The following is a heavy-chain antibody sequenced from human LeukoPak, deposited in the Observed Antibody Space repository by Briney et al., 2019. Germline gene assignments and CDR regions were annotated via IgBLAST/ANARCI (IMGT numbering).Heavy chain of an antibody. D-gene: IGHD4-17*01. CDR2: INHSGST. V-gene: IGHV4-34*01. J-gene: IGHJ4*02. Sequence: NSSETLSLTCAVYGGSFSGYYWSWIRQPPGKGLEWIGEINHSGSTNYNPSLKSRVTISVDTSKNQFSLKLSSVTAADTAVYYCARHRRTTVTTPGLGGSGFDYWGQGTLVTVSS. CDR1: GGSFSGYY. CDR3: ARHRRTTVTTPGLGGSGFDY.